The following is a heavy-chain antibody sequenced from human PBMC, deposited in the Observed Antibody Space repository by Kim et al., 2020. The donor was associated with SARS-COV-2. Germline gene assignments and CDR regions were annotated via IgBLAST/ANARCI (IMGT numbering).Heavy chain of an antibody. Sequence: DSVKGRFTISRDNSKNTLYLQITSLGAEHTAVYYCAKDAVDYESSGYVDYWGQGTLVTVSS. CDR3: AKDAVDYESSGYVDY. J-gene: IGHJ4*02. D-gene: IGHD3-22*01. V-gene: IGHV3-30*02.